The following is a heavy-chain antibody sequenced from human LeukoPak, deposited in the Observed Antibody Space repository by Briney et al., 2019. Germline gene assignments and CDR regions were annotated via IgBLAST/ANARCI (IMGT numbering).Heavy chain of an antibody. J-gene: IGHJ4*02. Sequence: SETLSLTCAVYGGSFSDYYWTWIRQTPGKGLEWIGEMSPSGSSNYNPSLKSRVTISVDTSKNQFSLKLSSVTAADTAVYYCARWRGYCSGGSCYGVDYWGQGTLVTVSS. CDR3: ARWRGYCSGGSCYGVDY. V-gene: IGHV4-34*01. D-gene: IGHD2-15*01. CDR1: GGSFSDYY. CDR2: MSPSGSS.